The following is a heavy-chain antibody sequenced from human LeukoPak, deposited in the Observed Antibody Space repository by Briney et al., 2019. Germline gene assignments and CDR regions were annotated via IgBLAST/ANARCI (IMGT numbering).Heavy chain of an antibody. CDR2: MNPNSGNT. Sequence: ASVKVSCKASGYTFTSYDINWVRQATGQGLEWMGWMNPNSGNTGYAQKFQGRVTITRDTSASTAYMELSSLRSEDTAVYYCARGASDCSSTSCYSDPLDYWGQGTLVTVSS. J-gene: IGHJ4*02. D-gene: IGHD2-2*01. CDR1: GYTFTSYD. V-gene: IGHV1-8*01. CDR3: ARGASDCSSTSCYSDPLDY.